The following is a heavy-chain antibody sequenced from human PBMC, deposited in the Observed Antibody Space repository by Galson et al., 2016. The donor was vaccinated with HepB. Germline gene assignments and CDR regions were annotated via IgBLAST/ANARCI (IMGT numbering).Heavy chain of an antibody. CDR2: IYPGDSNI. J-gene: IGHJ6*03. V-gene: IGHV5-51*01. D-gene: IGHD5-18*01. CDR1: GYTFTSYW. Sequence: QSGAEVKKPGESLKISCKGSGYTFTSYWIGWIRQMPGKGLEWMGIIYPGDSNIRYSPSFQGQVTISVDKSISTAYLQWSSLKASDTGIYYCARRSGYNYGSPTPQRFDYLYHMDVWGQGTTVTVSS. CDR3: ARRSGYNYGSPTPQRFDYLYHMDV.